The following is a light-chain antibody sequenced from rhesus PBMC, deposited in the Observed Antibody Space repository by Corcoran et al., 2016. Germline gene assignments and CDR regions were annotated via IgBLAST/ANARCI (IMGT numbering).Light chain of an antibody. CDR2: YAS. J-gene: IGKJ4*01. CDR1: QSGGST. V-gene: IGKV3-35*02. Sequence: ETVMMQSPATLSLSPGERATLSCRASQSGGSTLAWYQQNPGQAPRLLIYYASTRATGNPDRFSGSGAGTEFTLTISSLDPEDVGVYYCQKYNDWPLTFGGGTKVEIK. CDR3: QKYNDWPLT.